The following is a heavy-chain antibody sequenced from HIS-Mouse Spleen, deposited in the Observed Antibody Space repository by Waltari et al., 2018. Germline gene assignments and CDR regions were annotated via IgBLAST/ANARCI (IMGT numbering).Heavy chain of an antibody. CDR2: IDWDDDK. CDR1: GLSPSTRGMC. D-gene: IGHD6-19*01. J-gene: IGHJ4*02. Sequence: QVTLRESGPALVKPTQTLTLTCTFSGLSPSTRGMCVSWIRQPPGKALEWLARIDWDDDKYYSTSLKTRLTISKDTSKNQVVLTMTNMDPVDTATYYCARIAEGYSSGWYAFDYWGQGTLVTVSS. V-gene: IGHV2-70*15. CDR3: ARIAEGYSSGWYAFDY.